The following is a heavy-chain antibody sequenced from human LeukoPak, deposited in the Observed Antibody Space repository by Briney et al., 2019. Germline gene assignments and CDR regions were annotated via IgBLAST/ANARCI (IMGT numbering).Heavy chain of an antibody. J-gene: IGHJ4*02. V-gene: IGHV3-30*04. Sequence: SGGSRRLSCAASGFTFSSYAMHWVRQAPGKGLEWVAVISYDGSNKYYADSVKGRFTISRDNSKNTLYLQMNSLRAEDTAVYYCASREAAGTDYWGQGTLVAVSS. D-gene: IGHD6-13*01. CDR2: ISYDGSNK. CDR3: ASREAAGTDY. CDR1: GFTFSSYA.